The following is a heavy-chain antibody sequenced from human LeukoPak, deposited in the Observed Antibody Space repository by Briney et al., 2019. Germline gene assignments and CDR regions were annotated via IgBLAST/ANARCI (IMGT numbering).Heavy chain of an antibody. D-gene: IGHD3-22*01. CDR2: IYYSGNT. CDR3: ARDRDSSGLRDFDL. Sequence: SETLSLTCTVSGGSISSYYWSWIRQPPGKGLEWIGYIYYSGNTNYNPSLKSRVSISIDTSKNQFSLQLSSETAADTAVYYCARDRDSSGLRDFDLWGRGTLVTVSA. CDR1: GGSISSYY. V-gene: IGHV4-59*01. J-gene: IGHJ2*01.